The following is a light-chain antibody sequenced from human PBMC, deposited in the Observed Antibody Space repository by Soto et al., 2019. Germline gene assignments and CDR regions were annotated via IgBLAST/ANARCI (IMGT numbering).Light chain of an antibody. CDR1: QSVSGK. J-gene: IGKJ1*01. V-gene: IGKV3-15*01. Sequence: EVLMTQSPATLSVSPGERATLSCRASQSVSGKLAWYQQKPGQAPRLLIYDASTRATGIPARFSGSGSGTEFTLTISGLQSEDFAVYYCQQSNNWPWTFGQGTKVDIK. CDR2: DAS. CDR3: QQSNNWPWT.